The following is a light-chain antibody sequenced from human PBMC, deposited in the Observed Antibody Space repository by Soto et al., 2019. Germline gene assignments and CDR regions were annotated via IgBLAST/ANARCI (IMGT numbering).Light chain of an antibody. CDR2: AAS. Sequence: AIRMTQSPSSFSASTGDRVTITCRASQGISSYLAWYQQKPGKAPKLLIYAASTLQSGVPSRFSGSGSGSEFTLTISSLQPDDFATYYCRQYNSYSWTFGQGTKVDI. J-gene: IGKJ1*01. CDR3: RQYNSYSWT. V-gene: IGKV1-8*01. CDR1: QGISSY.